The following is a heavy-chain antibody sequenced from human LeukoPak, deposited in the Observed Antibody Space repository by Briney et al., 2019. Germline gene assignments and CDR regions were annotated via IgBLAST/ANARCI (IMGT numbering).Heavy chain of an antibody. J-gene: IGHJ6*03. CDR3: ARGIGGASYYMDV. D-gene: IGHD4-23*01. CDR2: IYYSGST. Sequence: SETLSLTCTVSGGSISSYYWSWIRQPPGKGLEWIGYIYYSGSTNYNPSLSGRVTISLDTSKIQFSLKLSSVTAADTAVYYCARGIGGASYYMDVWGKGTTVTISS. CDR1: GGSISSYY. V-gene: IGHV4-59*12.